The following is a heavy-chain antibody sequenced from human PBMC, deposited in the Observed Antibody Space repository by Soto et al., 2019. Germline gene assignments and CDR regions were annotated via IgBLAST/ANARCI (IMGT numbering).Heavy chain of an antibody. CDR1: GGSIIAYY. Sequence: SETLSLTCTVSGGSIIAYYWNWMRQPPGKGLQWIGYTYYSGSTTYNPSLKSRVTISVDSSKNQFSLKLDSVTPADTAVYYCARVRGTAGKRYFDYWGPGTLVTVSS. D-gene: IGHD6-13*01. CDR3: ARVRGTAGKRYFDY. V-gene: IGHV4-59*01. J-gene: IGHJ4*02. CDR2: TYYSGST.